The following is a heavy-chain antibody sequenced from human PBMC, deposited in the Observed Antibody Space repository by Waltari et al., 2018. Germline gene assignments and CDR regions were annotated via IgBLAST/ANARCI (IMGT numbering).Heavy chain of an antibody. Sequence: QVQLVQSGAEVKKPGASVTVSCESSGYTFTGYYLHWVRQAPGQGLEWMGWINTDSGDTNFAQKFQGRVTMTRDTSINTAYMELKRLRSDDTAVYYCSRGDCTSATSYAGKDYWGQGTLVTVSS. CDR2: INTDSGDT. J-gene: IGHJ4*02. D-gene: IGHD2-2*01. CDR3: SRGDCTSATSYAGKDY. V-gene: IGHV1-2*02. CDR1: GYTFTGYY.